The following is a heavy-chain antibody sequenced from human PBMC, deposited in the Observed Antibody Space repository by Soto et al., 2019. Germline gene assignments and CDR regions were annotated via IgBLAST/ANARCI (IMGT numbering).Heavy chain of an antibody. V-gene: IGHV4-59*12. D-gene: IGHD6-19*01. J-gene: IGHJ4*02. CDR3: ARRYSSGCDY. CDR2: IYYSGST. Sequence: QVQLQESGPGLVKPSETLSLTCTVSGGSISSYYWSWIRQPPGKGLEWIGYIYYSGSTNYNPSLVSRVTISVYTSMNLFSLKLSSVAAGGLAVYYCARRYSSGCDYWGQGTLVIVSS. CDR1: GGSISSYY.